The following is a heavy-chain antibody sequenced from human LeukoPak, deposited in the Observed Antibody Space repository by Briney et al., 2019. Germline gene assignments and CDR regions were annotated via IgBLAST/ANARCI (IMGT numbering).Heavy chain of an antibody. CDR1: GGSFSGYY. Sequence: SETLSLTCAVYGGSFSGYYWSWIRQPPGKGLEWIGEINHSGSTNYNPSLKSRVTISVDTSKNQFSLKLSSVTAADTAVYYCARGMGCGGDCYYSLYYYYYMDVWGKGTTVTVSS. CDR3: ARGMGCGGDCYYSLYYYYYMDV. CDR2: INHSGST. J-gene: IGHJ6*03. V-gene: IGHV4-34*01. D-gene: IGHD2-21*02.